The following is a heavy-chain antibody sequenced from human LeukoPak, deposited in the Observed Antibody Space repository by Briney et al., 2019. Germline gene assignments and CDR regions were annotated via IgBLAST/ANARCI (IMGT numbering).Heavy chain of an antibody. CDR1: GFTFSSYG. CDR2: ISHDGSKK. D-gene: IGHD1-26*01. V-gene: IGHV3-30*18. Sequence: PGRSLRLSCAASGFTFSSYGMHWVRQAPGKGLEWVAVISHDGSKKYYADSVKGRFTISRDNSKNTLYLQMNSLRDEDTAVYYCAKDPYSGSFEYSQHWGQGTLVTVSS. CDR3: AKDPYSGSFEYSQH. J-gene: IGHJ1*01.